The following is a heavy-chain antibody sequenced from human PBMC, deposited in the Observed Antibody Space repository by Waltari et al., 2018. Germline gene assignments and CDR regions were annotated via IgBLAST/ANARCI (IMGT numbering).Heavy chain of an antibody. CDR1: GFTFSDYA. J-gene: IGHJ4*02. Sequence: EVQLVESGGGLVQPGGSLTLSCAASGFTFSDYAMNWVRQAPGKGLEWVSYITKDSSDIYYAESMKGRFTVSRDNAGKSLYLRMSNLRGEDTAVYYCATAHINGYNPGDYWGQGTLVTVSS. CDR2: ITKDSSDI. V-gene: IGHV3-48*01. CDR3: ATAHINGYNPGDY. D-gene: IGHD2-2*02.